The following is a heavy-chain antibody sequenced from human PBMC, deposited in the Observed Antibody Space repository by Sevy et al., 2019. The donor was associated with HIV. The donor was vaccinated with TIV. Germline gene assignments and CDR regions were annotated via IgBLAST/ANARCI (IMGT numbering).Heavy chain of an antibody. Sequence: GGSLRLSCAASGFTFSNYWMSWVRQVPGKGLEFVANIKQDGSEKNYVASVKGRFTISRDNAKNSLFLQMNSLKAEDTAIYYCARRTMTPMFWGQGTLVTVSS. CDR1: GFTFSNYW. CDR2: IKQDGSEK. V-gene: IGHV3-7*01. D-gene: IGHD4-17*01. J-gene: IGHJ1*01. CDR3: ARRTMTPMF.